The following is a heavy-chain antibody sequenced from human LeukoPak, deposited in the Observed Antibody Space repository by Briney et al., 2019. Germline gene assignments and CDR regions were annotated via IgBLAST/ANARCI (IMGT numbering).Heavy chain of an antibody. D-gene: IGHD3-10*01. J-gene: IGHJ4*02. Sequence: GSLRLSCAASGFTFSNAWMNWVRQPPGKGLEWIGEINHSGSTNYNPSLKSRVTISVDTSKNQFSLKLSSVTAADTAVYYCASAPVSVRVIDYWGQGTLVTVSS. CDR1: GFTFSNAW. CDR3: ASAPVSVRVIDY. V-gene: IGHV4-34*01. CDR2: INHSGST.